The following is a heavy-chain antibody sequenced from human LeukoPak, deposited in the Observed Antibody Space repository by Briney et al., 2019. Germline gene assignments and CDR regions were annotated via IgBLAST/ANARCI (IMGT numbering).Heavy chain of an antibody. CDR1: GYTFTSYG. CDR3: ATMRGAVAGTGLFDY. V-gene: IGHV1-18*01. D-gene: IGHD6-19*01. CDR2: ISAYNGNT. Sequence: ASVKVSCKASGYTFTSYGISWVRQAPGQGLEWMGWISAYNGNTNYAQKLQGRVTMTTDKSTSTAYMELSSLRSEDTAVYYCATMRGAVAGTGLFDYWGQGTLVTVSS. J-gene: IGHJ4*02.